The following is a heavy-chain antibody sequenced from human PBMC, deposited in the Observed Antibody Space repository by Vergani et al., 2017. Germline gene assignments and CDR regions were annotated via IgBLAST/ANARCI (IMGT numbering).Heavy chain of an antibody. Sequence: QVQLVESGGGVVQPGGSLRLSCAASGFTFSSYGMHWVRQAPGKGLEWVAFIRYDGSNKYYADSVKGRFTISRDNSKNTLCLQMNSLRAEDTAVYYCAKDLNYDILTGYYRSWGQGTLVTVSS. J-gene: IGHJ5*02. D-gene: IGHD3-9*01. V-gene: IGHV3-30*02. CDR3: AKDLNYDILTGYYRS. CDR1: GFTFSSYG. CDR2: IRYDGSNK.